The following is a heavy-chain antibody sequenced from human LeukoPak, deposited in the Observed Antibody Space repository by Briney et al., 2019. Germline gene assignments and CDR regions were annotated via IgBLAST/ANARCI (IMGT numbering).Heavy chain of an antibody. CDR3: ARFYHYYYYMDV. CDR1: GGSFSGYY. V-gene: IGHV4-34*01. J-gene: IGHJ6*03. Sequence: SETLSLTCAVYGGSFSGYYWSWIRQPPGKGLEWIGEINHSGSTNYNPSLKSRVTISVGTSKNQFSLKLSSVTAADTAVYYCARFYHYYYYMDVWGKGTTVTVSS. CDR2: INHSGST.